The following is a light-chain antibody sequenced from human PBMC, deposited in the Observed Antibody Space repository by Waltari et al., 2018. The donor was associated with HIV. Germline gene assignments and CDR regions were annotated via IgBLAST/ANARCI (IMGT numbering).Light chain of an antibody. Sequence: ERVMTQSPATLSVSPGASATLSCRASQSVSSTLAWYQQTPGQGPRLLIYGASTRATGIPARFSGSGSGTDFTLTIGSLQSEDFAVYYCQQYNNWPLTFGGGTTVEIK. CDR1: QSVSST. CDR2: GAS. CDR3: QQYNNWPLT. V-gene: IGKV3-15*01. J-gene: IGKJ4*01.